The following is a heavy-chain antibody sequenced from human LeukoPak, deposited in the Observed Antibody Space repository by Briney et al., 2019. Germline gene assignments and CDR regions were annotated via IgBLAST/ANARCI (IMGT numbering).Heavy chain of an antibody. J-gene: IGHJ4*02. CDR1: GFTFSSYG. CDR2: ISYDGSNK. Sequence: GGSLRLSCAASGFTFSSYGMHWVRQAPGKGLEWVAVISYDGSNKYYADSVKGRFTISRDNSKNTLYLQVNSLRAEDTAVYYCAREDGTVTAFDYWGQGTLVTVSS. V-gene: IGHV3-30*03. D-gene: IGHD2-21*02. CDR3: AREDGTVTAFDY.